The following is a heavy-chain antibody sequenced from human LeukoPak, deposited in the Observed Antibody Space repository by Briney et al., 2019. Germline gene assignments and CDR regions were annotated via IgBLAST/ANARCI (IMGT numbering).Heavy chain of an antibody. CDR2: IRYDGSNK. D-gene: IGHD2-21*02. CDR3: ARENHIVVVTGRLPTEYIWFDP. J-gene: IGHJ5*02. Sequence: GGPLRLSCAASGFTFSSYGMHWVRQAPGKGLEWVAFIRYDGSNKYYADSVKGRFTISRDNAKNSLYLQMNSLRAEDTAVYYCARENHIVVVTGRLPTEYIWFDPWGQGTLVTVSS. CDR1: GFTFSSYG. V-gene: IGHV3-30*02.